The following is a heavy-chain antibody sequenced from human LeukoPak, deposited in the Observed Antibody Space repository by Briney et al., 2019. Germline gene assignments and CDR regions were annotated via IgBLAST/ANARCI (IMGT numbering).Heavy chain of an antibody. V-gene: IGHV3-21*01. CDR2: ISSSSSYI. D-gene: IGHD2-21*01. CDR3: ARSPGDLGWFDP. J-gene: IGHJ5*02. Sequence: GGSLRLSCVASGFTFSCYSMNWVRQAPGKGLEWVSSISSSSSYIYYADSVKGRFTISRDNAKNSLYLQMNSLRAEDTAVYYCARSPGDLGWFDPWGQGTLVTVSS. CDR1: GFTFSCYS.